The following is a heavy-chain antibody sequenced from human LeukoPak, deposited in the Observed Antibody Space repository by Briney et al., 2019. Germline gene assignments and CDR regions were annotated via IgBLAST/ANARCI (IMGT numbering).Heavy chain of an antibody. V-gene: IGHV4-59*01. Sequence: SETPSLTCTVSGDSISSYYRSWIRQSPGKGLELIGYIYYSGSTNYSPSLKSRVTITVDSSNNQFSLKLSSVTAADTAVYYCAGEGRDGYEFDYWGQGTMVTVSS. D-gene: IGHD5-24*01. CDR2: IYYSGST. CDR1: GDSISSYY. CDR3: AGEGRDGYEFDY. J-gene: IGHJ4*02.